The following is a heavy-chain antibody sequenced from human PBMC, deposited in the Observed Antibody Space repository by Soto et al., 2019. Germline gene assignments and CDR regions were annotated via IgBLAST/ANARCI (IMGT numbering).Heavy chain of an antibody. CDR3: ARFDGSVAGFDC. CDR2: IYYSGST. Sequence: QVQLQESGPGLVKPSETLSLTCTVSGGSISSYYWSWIRQPPGKGLEWIGYIYYSGSTNYNPSLKSRVTISVDTSKNQFSLKLSSVTAADTAVYYCARFDGSVAGFDCWGQGTLVTVSS. CDR1: GGSISSYY. D-gene: IGHD6-19*01. V-gene: IGHV4-59*08. J-gene: IGHJ4*02.